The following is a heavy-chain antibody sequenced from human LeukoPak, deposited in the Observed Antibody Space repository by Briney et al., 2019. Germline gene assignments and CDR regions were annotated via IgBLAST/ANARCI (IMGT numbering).Heavy chain of an antibody. CDR1: GFTFSSYG. CDR2: ILYDGSNK. V-gene: IGHV3-30*02. Sequence: GGSLRLSCAASGFTFSSYGMHWVRQAPGRGLEWVAFILYDGSNKYYADSVKGRFTISRANSKNPLYLQMNSLRAEDTAVFYCVKDRRGRYCTGGSCYFYYDMDVWGQGTTVTVSS. D-gene: IGHD2-15*01. CDR3: VKDRRGRYCTGGSCYFYYDMDV. J-gene: IGHJ6*02.